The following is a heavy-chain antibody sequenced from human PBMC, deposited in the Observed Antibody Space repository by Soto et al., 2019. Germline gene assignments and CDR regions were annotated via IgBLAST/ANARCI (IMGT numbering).Heavy chain of an antibody. J-gene: IGHJ1*01. CDR2: IIPILGIA. D-gene: IGHD6-19*01. CDR1: GGTFSSYT. V-gene: IGHV1-69*08. Sequence: QVQLVQSGAEVKKPGSSVKVSCKASGGTFSSYTISWVRQAPGQGLEWMGRIIPILGIANYAQKFQGRVTITADKSTSAAYMELSSPRSEHTSKYYCARDPGFSSRVQHWGQGTLVTVSS. CDR3: ARDPGFSSRVQH.